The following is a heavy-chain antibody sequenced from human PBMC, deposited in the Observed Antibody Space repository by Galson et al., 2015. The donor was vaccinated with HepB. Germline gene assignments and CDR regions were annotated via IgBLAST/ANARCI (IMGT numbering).Heavy chain of an antibody. D-gene: IGHD5-12*01. CDR1: GYTFTSYY. CDR2: INPSGGST. V-gene: IGHV1-46*03. CDR3: ARDAPSDSGWNWFDP. J-gene: IGHJ5*02. Sequence: SVKVSCKASGYTFTSYYMHWVRQAPGQGLEWMGIINPSGGSTSYAQKFQGRVTMTRDTSTSTVYMELSSLRSEDTAVYYCARDAPSDSGWNWFDPWGQGTLVTVSS.